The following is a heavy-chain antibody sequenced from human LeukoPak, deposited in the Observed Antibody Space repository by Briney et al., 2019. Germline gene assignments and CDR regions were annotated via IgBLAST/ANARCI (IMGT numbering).Heavy chain of an antibody. Sequence: GGSLRLSCAASGFTFTSYSMNWVRQAPGKGLEWVSYISSSSRTMYYADSVKGRFTISRDNSKNTLYLQMNSLRAEDTAVYYCAKETTVTPNQPTDYWGQGTLVTVSS. CDR3: AKETTVTPNQPTDY. CDR1: GFTFTSYS. CDR2: ISSSSRTM. D-gene: IGHD4-17*01. V-gene: IGHV3-48*01. J-gene: IGHJ4*02.